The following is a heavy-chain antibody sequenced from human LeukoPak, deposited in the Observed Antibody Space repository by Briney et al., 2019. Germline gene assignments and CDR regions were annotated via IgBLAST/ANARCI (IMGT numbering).Heavy chain of an antibody. CDR3: AKTAYYYDSSSYYYSDYYYHYMDV. D-gene: IGHD3-22*01. J-gene: IGHJ6*03. Sequence: PGGSLRLSCAASGFTFSSYAMSWVRQAPGKGLEWVSAISGSGGSTYYADSVKGRFTLSRDNSKNTLYLQMNSLRAEDTAVYYCAKTAYYYDSSSYYYSDYYYHYMDVWGKGTTVTISS. CDR2: ISGSGGST. CDR1: GFTFSSYA. V-gene: IGHV3-23*01.